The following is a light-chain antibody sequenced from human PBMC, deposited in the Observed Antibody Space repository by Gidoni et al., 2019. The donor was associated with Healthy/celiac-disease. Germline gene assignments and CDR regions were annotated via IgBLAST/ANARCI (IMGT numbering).Light chain of an antibody. CDR2: KAS. CDR3: QQYNSYPLT. Sequence: DIQMTQSPSTLSASVGDRVTLTCRASQSISNWLAWYQQKRGKAPKLLIYKASSLESGVPSRFSGSGSGTEFTPTISSLQPDDFATYYCQQYNSYPLTFXGXTKVEIK. V-gene: IGKV1-5*03. J-gene: IGKJ4*01. CDR1: QSISNW.